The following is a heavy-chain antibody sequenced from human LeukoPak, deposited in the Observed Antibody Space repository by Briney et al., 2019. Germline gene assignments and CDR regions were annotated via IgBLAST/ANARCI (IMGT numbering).Heavy chain of an antibody. CDR1: GGSISYYY. J-gene: IGHJ3*02. CDR2: IDYSGST. V-gene: IGHV4-59*01. D-gene: IGHD4-17*01. CDR3: ARGDYGAFDI. Sequence: SSETLSLTCTVSGGSISYYYWSWIRQPPGKGLEWLGYIDYSGSTNYNPSLESRATISVDTSKNQFSLKLSSVTAADTAVSYCARGDYGAFDIWGQGTMVTVSS.